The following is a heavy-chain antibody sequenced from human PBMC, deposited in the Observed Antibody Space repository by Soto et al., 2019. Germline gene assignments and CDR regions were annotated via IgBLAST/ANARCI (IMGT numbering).Heavy chain of an antibody. J-gene: IGHJ5*01. D-gene: IGHD6-19*01. CDR3: ARNTGWYLHDS. CDR1: GDSMSRHY. CDR2: ISSTGST. V-gene: IGHV4-59*11. Sequence: SETLSLTCTVSGDSMSRHYWSWLRQPPGKGLVWIGYISSTGSTHYNTSLRSRVTISPDTSKKQFSLNLNSVTAADTAVYYCARNTGWYLHDSWGQGTLVTSPQ.